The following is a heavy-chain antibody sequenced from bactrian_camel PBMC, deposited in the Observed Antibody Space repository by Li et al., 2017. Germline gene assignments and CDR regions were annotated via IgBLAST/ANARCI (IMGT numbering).Heavy chain of an antibody. CDR1: GLRPGASRLRFTDLA. CDR2: IYTDGTT. Sequence: HVQLVESGGGLVQAGGSLRLSCTISGLRPGASRLRFTDLAMGWFRQAPGKRREGVAAIYTDGTTYYADSVKGRFTISRDNAKNTVFLQMKNLKPEDTAMYYCAADVSCPGQYGYAWYSDERDFTYWGQGTQVTVS. V-gene: IGHV3S9*01. J-gene: IGHJ6*01. D-gene: IGHD6*01. CDR3: AADVSCPGQYGYAWYSDERDFTY.